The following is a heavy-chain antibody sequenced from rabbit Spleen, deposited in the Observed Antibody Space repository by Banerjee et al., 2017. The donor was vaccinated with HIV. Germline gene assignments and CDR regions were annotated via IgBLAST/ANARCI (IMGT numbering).Heavy chain of an antibody. CDR1: GFSFSNKAV. CDR2: INAVTGKA. V-gene: IGHV1S45*01. Sequence: QERLVESGGGLVKPEGSLKLSCTASGFSFSNKAVMCWVRQAPGKGLEWIACINAVTGKAVYASWAKGRFTFSKTSSTTVTLQLKSLTAADTATYFCARAYHPPGDYGYALTLWGPGTLVTVS. J-gene: IGHJ4*01. D-gene: IGHD6-1*01. CDR3: ARAYHPPGDYGYALTL.